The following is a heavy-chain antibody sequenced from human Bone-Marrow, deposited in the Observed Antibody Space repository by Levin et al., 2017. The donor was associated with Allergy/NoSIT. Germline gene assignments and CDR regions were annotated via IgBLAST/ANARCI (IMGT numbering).Heavy chain of an antibody. J-gene: IGHJ4*02. Sequence: GGSLRLSCAAAGFTFRDHWMTWVRQAPGKSLEWVALIKLDENEKFYLNSVMGRFTISRDNAKQSLFLQMNSLRVEDTAVYYCARTGGAIDRWGQGTLVTVSS. V-gene: IGHV3-7*01. D-gene: IGHD2-21*01. CDR3: ARTGGAIDR. CDR2: IKLDENEK. CDR1: GFTFRDHW.